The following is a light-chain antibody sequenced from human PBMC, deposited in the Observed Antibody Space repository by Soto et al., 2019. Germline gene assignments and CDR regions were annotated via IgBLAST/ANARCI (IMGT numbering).Light chain of an antibody. Sequence: QSVLTQPPPFPGPLGRPVATSAPGTSVAVGSYNRASWYQQPPGTAPKLMIYEVSNRPSGVPDRFSGSKSGNTASLTISGLQAEDEADYYCSSYTSSSTYVFGTGTKVTVL. CDR1: SVAVGSYNR. J-gene: IGLJ1*01. V-gene: IGLV2-18*02. CDR2: EVS. CDR3: SSYTSSSTYV.